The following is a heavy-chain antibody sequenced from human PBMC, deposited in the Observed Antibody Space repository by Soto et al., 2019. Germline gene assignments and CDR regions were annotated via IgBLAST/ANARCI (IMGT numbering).Heavy chain of an antibody. CDR3: VPSRCGGDCLKSYSSHYYYGMDI. D-gene: IGHD2-21*02. V-gene: IGHV4-59*01. Sequence: PSETLSLTCTVSGGSISSYYWSWIRQPPGKGLEWIGYIYYSGSSNYNPSLKSRVTISKDTSKNQVVLTMTNMDPVDTATYYGVPSRCGGDCLKSYSSHYYYGMDIWGQGTTVPVPS. CDR2: IYYSGSS. J-gene: IGHJ6*02. CDR1: GGSISSYY.